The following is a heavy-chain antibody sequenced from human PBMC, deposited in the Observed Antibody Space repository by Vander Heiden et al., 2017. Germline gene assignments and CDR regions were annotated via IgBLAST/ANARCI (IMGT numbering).Heavy chain of an antibody. V-gene: IGHV3-30-3*01. CDR3: ARVGGGSGSSRAFDI. Sequence: QVQLVESGGGVVQPGRSLRLSCAASGFTFSSYAMHWVRQAPGKGLEWVAVISYDGSNKYYADSVKGRFTISRDNSKNTLYLQMNSLRAEDTAVYYCARVGGGSGSSRAFDIWGQGTMVTVSS. CDR2: ISYDGSNK. CDR1: GFTFSSYA. D-gene: IGHD3-10*01. J-gene: IGHJ3*02.